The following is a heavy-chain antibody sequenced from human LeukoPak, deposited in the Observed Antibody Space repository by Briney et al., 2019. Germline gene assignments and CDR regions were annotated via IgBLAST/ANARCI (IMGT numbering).Heavy chain of an antibody. Sequence: GESLRLSCAASGFTFSTYSMNWVRQAPGKGLEWVSYISSSSSAIYYADSVKGRFTISRDNAKNSLYLQMNSLRNVDTAVYYCAREWFYDSSGYYVYWGQGTLVTVSS. D-gene: IGHD3-22*01. CDR2: ISSSSSAI. J-gene: IGHJ4*02. V-gene: IGHV3-48*02. CDR3: AREWFYDSSGYYVY. CDR1: GFTFSTYS.